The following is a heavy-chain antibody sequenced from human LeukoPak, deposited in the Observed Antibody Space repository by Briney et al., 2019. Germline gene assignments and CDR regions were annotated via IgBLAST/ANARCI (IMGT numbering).Heavy chain of an antibody. CDR2: ISAYNGNT. Sequence: GASVKVSCKASGGTFSSYAISWVRQAPGQGLEWMGWISAYNGNTNYAQKLQGRVTMTTDTSTSTAYMELRSLRSDDTAVYYCARYGDDYYYGMDVWGQGTTVTVSS. D-gene: IGHD4-17*01. J-gene: IGHJ6*02. V-gene: IGHV1-18*01. CDR3: ARYGDDYYYGMDV. CDR1: GGTFSSYA.